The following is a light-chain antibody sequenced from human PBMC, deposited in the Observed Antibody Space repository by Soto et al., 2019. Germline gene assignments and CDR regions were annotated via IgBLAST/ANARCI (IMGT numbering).Light chain of an antibody. CDR1: SSDIGNYNY. CDR3: SSYTSSSTLNYV. V-gene: IGLV2-14*01. Sequence: QSALTQPASVSGSPGQSITISCTGTSSDIGNYNYVSWYQQHPGKAPKLMIYEVSNRPSGVSNRSSGSKSGNTASLTISGLQAEDEADYYCSSYTSSSTLNYVFGTGTKVTVL. CDR2: EVS. J-gene: IGLJ1*01.